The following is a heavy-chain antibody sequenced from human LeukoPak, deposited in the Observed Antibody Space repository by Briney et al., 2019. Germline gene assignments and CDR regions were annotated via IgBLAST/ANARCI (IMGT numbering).Heavy chain of an antibody. D-gene: IGHD1-14*01. J-gene: IGHJ5*02. CDR2: IYNSGDT. CDR3: ARCHPHVTTNWFDP. Sequence: SESLSLTCTVSGASISSGNYYWGWIRQPPGKGLEWIGSIYNSGDTYYKSSLKSRVTISVDTSKNQVSLKLSSVTAADTAVYYCARCHPHVTTNWFDPWGQGTLVTVFS. CDR1: GASISSGNYY. V-gene: IGHV4-39*01.